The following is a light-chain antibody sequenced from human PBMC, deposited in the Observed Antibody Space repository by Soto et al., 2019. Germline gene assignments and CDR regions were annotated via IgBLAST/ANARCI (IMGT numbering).Light chain of an antibody. V-gene: IGKV1-39*01. CDR1: QTISGY. J-gene: IGKJ4*01. Sequence: DIQMTQSPASLSASVGDRVTITCRASQTISGYLNWYQQKPGKAPELLIYAASYLGNGVPSRFTGSGSVTYFTLTISSLKHEDLATYYCQQSYTSPLTFGGGPTV. CDR2: AAS. CDR3: QQSYTSPLT.